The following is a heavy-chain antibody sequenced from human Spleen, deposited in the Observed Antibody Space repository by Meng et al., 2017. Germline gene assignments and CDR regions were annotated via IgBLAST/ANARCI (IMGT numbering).Heavy chain of an antibody. D-gene: IGHD3-10*01. CDR2: ISSGGSNI. J-gene: IGHJ4*02. CDR1: GFTFSSYA. Sequence: GESLKISCAASGFTFSSYAMNWVRQAPGKGLEWVSYISSGGSNIYYADAVKGRFTISRDNAKNSLYLQMNSLRAEDTAVYYCARGFHYGSGGCSTYSFDYWGQGTLVTVSS. V-gene: IGHV3-48*03. CDR3: ARGFHYGSGGCSTYSFDY.